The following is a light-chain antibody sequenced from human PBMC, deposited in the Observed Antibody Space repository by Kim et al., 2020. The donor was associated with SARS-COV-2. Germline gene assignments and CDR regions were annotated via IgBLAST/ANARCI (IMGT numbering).Light chain of an antibody. CDR1: QSIAIS. J-gene: IGKJ4*01. CDR2: EAY. CDR3: QQRSQWPLT. V-gene: IGKV3-11*01. Sequence: EIVLTQSPATLSLSPGETATLSCRASQSIAISLAWYQQKPGQAPRLVMYEAYNRATAFPARFSGSVSGTDFTLTISGLEAEDFAVYYCQQRSQWPLTFGGGTKVDIK.